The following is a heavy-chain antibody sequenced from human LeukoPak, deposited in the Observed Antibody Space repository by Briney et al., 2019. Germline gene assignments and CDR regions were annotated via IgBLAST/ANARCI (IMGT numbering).Heavy chain of an antibody. CDR2: INPNSGGT. J-gene: IGHJ4*02. Sequence: ASVKVSCKASGYTFTGYYIHWVRQAPGQGLEWMGWINPNSGGTNYAQKFQGRVTMTRDTSISTAYMELSRLTSDDTAVYYCAGHPYSGSYHFDYWGQGTLVTVSS. CDR1: GYTFTGYY. D-gene: IGHD1-26*01. V-gene: IGHV1-2*02. CDR3: AGHPYSGSYHFDY.